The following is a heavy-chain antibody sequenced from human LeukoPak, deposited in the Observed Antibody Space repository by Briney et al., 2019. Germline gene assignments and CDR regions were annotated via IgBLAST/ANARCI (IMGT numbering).Heavy chain of an antibody. D-gene: IGHD6-19*01. CDR3: AKGGSGWYLYYFDY. V-gene: IGHV3-23*01. CDR1: GFTFSSYA. J-gene: IGHJ4*02. CDR2: ISGSGGST. Sequence: LPGGSLRLSCAASGFTFSSYAMSWVRQAPGKGLEWVSAISGSGGSTYYADSVKGRFTISRDNSKNTLYLQMNSLRAEDTAVYYCAKGGSGWYLYYFDYWGQGTLVTVSS.